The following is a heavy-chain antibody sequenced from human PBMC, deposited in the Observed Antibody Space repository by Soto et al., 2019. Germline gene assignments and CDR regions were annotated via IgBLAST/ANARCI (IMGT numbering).Heavy chain of an antibody. CDR2: IYWDDDK. J-gene: IGHJ4*02. D-gene: IGHD2-2*01. V-gene: IGHV2-5*02. Sequence: QITLKESGPTVVKPTQTLTLTCTFTEFSLSTSEVGVVWVRQPPGKALEWLALIYWDDDKRYSPSLKNRLTIAKDASKKQVVLKVANMDTSDTATDYCAQRGVTSSALGYWGQGIQVTVSS. CDR1: EFSLSTSEVG. CDR3: AQRGVTSSALGY.